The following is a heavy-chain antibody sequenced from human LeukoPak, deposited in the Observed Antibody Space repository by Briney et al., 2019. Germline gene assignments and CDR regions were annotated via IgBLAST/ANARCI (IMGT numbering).Heavy chain of an antibody. D-gene: IGHD6-19*01. V-gene: IGHV4-59*01. CDR3: ARGSSGFNGGAFDI. CDR2: IYYSGST. J-gene: IGHJ3*02. CDR1: GGSMSSYY. Sequence: SETLSLTCTVSGGSMSSYYWSWIRQPPGKGLEWIGYIYYSGSTNYNPSLKSRVTISVDTSKNQFSLKLSSVTAADTAVYYCARGSSGFNGGAFDIWGQGTMVTVSS.